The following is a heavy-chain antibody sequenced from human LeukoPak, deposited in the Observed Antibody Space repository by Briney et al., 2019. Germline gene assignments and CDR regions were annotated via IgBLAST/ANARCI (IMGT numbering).Heavy chain of an antibody. CDR2: INPSGGTT. J-gene: IGHJ3*02. CDR3: ARDLGCGGDCHGAFDI. Sequence: ASVKVSCKASGYTFSTYYMHWVRQAPGQGLEWVGIINPSGGTTTYAQKFQGRVTMTRDTTTSTVYMELSSLRSEDTAVYYCARDLGCGGDCHGAFDIWGQGTMVTVSS. D-gene: IGHD2-21*02. CDR1: GYTFSTYY. V-gene: IGHV1-46*01.